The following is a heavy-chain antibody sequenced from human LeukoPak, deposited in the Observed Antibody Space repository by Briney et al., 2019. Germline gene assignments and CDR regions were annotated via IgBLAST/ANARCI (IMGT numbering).Heavy chain of an antibody. D-gene: IGHD6-13*01. CDR3: ARDPAGLGQQVSYFDY. CDR2: IIPILGIA. CDR1: GGTFSSYA. Sequence: SVKVSCKASGGTFSSYAISWVRQAPGQGLEWMGRIIPILGIANYAQKFQGRVTITADESTSTAYMELNSLKSEDTAVYYCARDPAGLGQQVSYFDYWGQGTLVTVSS. V-gene: IGHV1-69*04. J-gene: IGHJ4*02.